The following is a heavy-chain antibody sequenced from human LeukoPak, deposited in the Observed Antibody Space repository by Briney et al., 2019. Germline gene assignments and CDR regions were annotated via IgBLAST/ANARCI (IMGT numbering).Heavy chain of an antibody. CDR1: GGSFSGYY. Sequence: PSETLSLTCAVYGGSFSGYYWSWIRQPPGKGLEWIGEINHSGSTNYNPSLKSRVTISVDTSKNQFSLKLSSVTAADTAVYYCAGYCSSTSCPSTVTTQNYYFDYWGQGTLVTVSS. CDR2: INHSGST. J-gene: IGHJ4*02. D-gene: IGHD2-2*01. CDR3: AGYCSSTSCPSTVTTQNYYFDY. V-gene: IGHV4-34*01.